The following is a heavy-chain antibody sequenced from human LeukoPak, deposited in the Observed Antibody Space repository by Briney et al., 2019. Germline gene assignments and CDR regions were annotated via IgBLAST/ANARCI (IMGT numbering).Heavy chain of an antibody. V-gene: IGHV1-2*02. J-gene: IGHJ4*02. Sequence: ASVKVSCKASGYTFTDYYIHWVQQAPGQGLEWMGWISPNSGDTDFAQKFQGMVTMTRDTSISTAHMELSRLRSDDTAVFYCARSNTSGYYPPTLRYWGQGTLVAVSS. CDR3: ARSNTSGYYPPTLRY. D-gene: IGHD3-22*01. CDR2: ISPNSGDT. CDR1: GYTFTDYY.